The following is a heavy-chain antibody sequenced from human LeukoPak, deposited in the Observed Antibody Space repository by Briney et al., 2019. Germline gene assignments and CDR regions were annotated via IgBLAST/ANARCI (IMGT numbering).Heavy chain of an antibody. J-gene: IGHJ4*02. Sequence: GGSLRLSCAASGFTFGSYGMHWVRQAPGKGLEWVAVISYDGRNKYYVDSVKGRFTISRDNSKNTLYLQMNSLRAEDTAVYYCAKDWHTVTSFDYWGQGTLVTVSS. CDR3: AKDWHTVTSFDY. CDR1: GFTFGSYG. CDR2: ISYDGRNK. V-gene: IGHV3-30*18. D-gene: IGHD4-17*01.